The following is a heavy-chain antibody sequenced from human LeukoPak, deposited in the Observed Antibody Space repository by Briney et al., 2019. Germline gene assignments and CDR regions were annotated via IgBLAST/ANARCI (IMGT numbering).Heavy chain of an antibody. CDR3: AKISSGWAGYFDY. CDR2: IYSGGST. D-gene: IGHD6-19*01. CDR1: GFTVSSNY. J-gene: IGHJ4*02. Sequence: GGSLRLSCAASGFTVSSNYMNWVRQAPGVGLEWVSVIYSGGSTYYADSVKGRFTISRDNSKNTLYLQMNSLRAEDTAVYYCAKISSGWAGYFDYWGQGTLVTVSS. V-gene: IGHV3-53*01.